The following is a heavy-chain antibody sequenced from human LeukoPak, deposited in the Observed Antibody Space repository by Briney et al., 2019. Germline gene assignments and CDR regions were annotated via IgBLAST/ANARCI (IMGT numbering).Heavy chain of an antibody. Sequence: SETLSLTCTVSGASISSGSYYWSWIRQPAGKGLEWIGHFYTSGSPNYNPSLKSRVTISVDTSKNQFSLKLSSVTAADTAVYYCASYMTTVTTQGWFDPWGQGTLVTVSS. CDR2: FYTSGSP. D-gene: IGHD4-17*01. V-gene: IGHV4-61*09. CDR3: ASYMTTVTTQGWFDP. CDR1: GASISSGSYY. J-gene: IGHJ5*02.